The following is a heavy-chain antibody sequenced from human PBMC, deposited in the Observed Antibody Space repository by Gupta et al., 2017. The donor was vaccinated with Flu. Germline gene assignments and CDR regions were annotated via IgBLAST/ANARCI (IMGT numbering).Heavy chain of an antibody. CDR3: VRAVGSVECL. J-gene: IGHJ4*02. D-gene: IGHD3-3*01. CDR2: IDQEGSKK. Sequence: EVQLVESGGGLVQPGGSLRPSCSASGFTFSSYWMNWVRQAPGKGLEWVANIDQEGSKKYYVDSVKGRFTVSRDNAKSSVYLQMNNLRVEDTAIYYCVRAVGSVECLWGQGTLVTVSS. CDR1: GFTFSSYW. V-gene: IGHV3-7*04.